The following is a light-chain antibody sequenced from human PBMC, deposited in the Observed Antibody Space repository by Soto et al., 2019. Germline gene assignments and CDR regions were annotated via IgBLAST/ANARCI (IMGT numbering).Light chain of an antibody. Sequence: DIQMTQSPYTLSASVGDRVTITCRASQSISSWLAWFQEKPGKAPKLLIYDASTLESGVPSRFSGSGSGTEFTLTISSLQPDDFATYYCQQYNDYLVTFGQGTKLEIK. J-gene: IGKJ2*01. CDR1: QSISSW. CDR2: DAS. CDR3: QQYNDYLVT. V-gene: IGKV1-5*01.